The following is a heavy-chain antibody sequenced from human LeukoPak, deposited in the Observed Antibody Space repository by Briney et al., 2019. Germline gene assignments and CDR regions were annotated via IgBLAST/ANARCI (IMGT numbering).Heavy chain of an antibody. CDR1: GFTFSDYY. V-gene: IGHV3-11*04. CDR3: ARDSLPRNYDFWSGYYQDAFDI. J-gene: IGHJ3*02. Sequence: GGSLRLSCAASGFTFSDYYMSWIRQAPGKGLEWVSYISSSGSTIYYADSVKGRFTISRDNAKNSLYLQMNSLRAEDTAVYYCARDSLPRNYDFWSGYYQDAFDIWGQGTMVTVSS. CDR2: ISSSGSTI. D-gene: IGHD3-3*01.